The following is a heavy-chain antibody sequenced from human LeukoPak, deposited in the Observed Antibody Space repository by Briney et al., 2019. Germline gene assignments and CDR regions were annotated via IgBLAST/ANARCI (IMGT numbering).Heavy chain of an antibody. CDR1: GGSISNYY. V-gene: IGHV4-59*01. CDR3: ARLGHDAFDI. Sequence: PSETLSLTCTVSGGSISNYYWSWIRQPPGKGLEWIGYIYYSGSTNYNPSLKSRVTISVDTSKNQFSLKLSSVTAADTAVYYCARLGHDAFDIWGQGTMATVSS. CDR2: IYYSGST. J-gene: IGHJ3*02.